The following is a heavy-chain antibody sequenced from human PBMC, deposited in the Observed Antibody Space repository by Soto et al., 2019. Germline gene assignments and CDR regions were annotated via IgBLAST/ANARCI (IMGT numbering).Heavy chain of an antibody. CDR2: ISTTGDFI. D-gene: IGHD2-2*02. V-gene: IGHV3-21*01. Sequence: PGGSVRLSCADSGFTFSSNSMHWIRQAPGKGLEWVSSISTTGDFISYADSVRGRFSISRDNAKNSLYLQMLSLRVEDTAIYYCARGHDIVVAPGSIRVASSDYPGPAPHVPVSS. CDR1: GFTFSSNS. J-gene: IGHJ4*01. CDR3: ARGHDIVVAPGSIRVASSDY.